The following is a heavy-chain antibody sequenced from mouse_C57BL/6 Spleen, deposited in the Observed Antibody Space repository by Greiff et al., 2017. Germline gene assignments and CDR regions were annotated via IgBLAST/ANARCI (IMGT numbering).Heavy chain of an antibody. J-gene: IGHJ4*01. CDR3: ARWLLPRAMDY. D-gene: IGHD2-3*01. Sequence: QVQLQQPGAELVMPGASVKLSCKASGYTFTSYWMHWVKQRPGQGLEWIGEIDPSDSYTNYNQKFKGKSTLTVDKSSSTAYMQLSSLTSEDSAVYYCARWLLPRAMDYWGQGTSVTVSS. CDR2: IDPSDSYT. CDR1: GYTFTSYW. V-gene: IGHV1-69*01.